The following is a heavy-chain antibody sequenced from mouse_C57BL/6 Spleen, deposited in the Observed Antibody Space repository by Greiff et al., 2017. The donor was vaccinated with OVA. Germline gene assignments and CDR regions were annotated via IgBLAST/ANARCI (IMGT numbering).Heavy chain of an antibody. CDR3: TTGYYGSSYDY. CDR2: IDPENGDT. V-gene: IGHV14-4*01. J-gene: IGHJ2*01. D-gene: IGHD1-1*01. Sequence: EVHLVESGAELVRPGASVKLSCTASGFNIKDAYMHWVKQRPEQGLEWIGWIDPENGDTEYASKFQGKATITADTSSNTAYLQLSSLTSEDTAVYYCTTGYYGSSYDYWGQGTTLTVSS. CDR1: GFNIKDAY.